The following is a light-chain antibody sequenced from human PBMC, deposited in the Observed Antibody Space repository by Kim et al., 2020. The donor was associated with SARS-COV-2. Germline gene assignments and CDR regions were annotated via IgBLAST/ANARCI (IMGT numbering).Light chain of an antibody. V-gene: IGKV1-5*03. Sequence: LSASVANRITITCRANQIISNVLAFYHQKPQKAPKLLIYEPSTLQTHFPSKFSASESATEFTLTITRLQPDDFATYYCQQYYSFSTFGQGTKLEI. CDR2: EPS. CDR3: QQYYSFST. CDR1: QIISNV. J-gene: IGKJ2*01.